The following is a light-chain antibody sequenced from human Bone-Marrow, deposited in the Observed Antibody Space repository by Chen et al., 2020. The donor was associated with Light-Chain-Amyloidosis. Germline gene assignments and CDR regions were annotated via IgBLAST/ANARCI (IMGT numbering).Light chain of an antibody. CDR3: GSYAANRGL. CDR2: DVS. V-gene: IGLV2-14*03. Sequence: QSALTQPASVSGSPGQSITISCTGTSGDIDAFSCVSWYQHHPGKAPQVIIFDVSTRPSGVSSRFSGSSSASTASLTISGLQAEDEADYYCGSYAANRGLFGTGTKVTVL. CDR1: SGDIDAFSC. J-gene: IGLJ1*01.